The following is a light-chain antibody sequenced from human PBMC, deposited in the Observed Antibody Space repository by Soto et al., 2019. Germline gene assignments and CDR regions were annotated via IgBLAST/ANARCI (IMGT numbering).Light chain of an antibody. V-gene: IGKV1-8*01. Sequence: AIRMTQSPSSLSASTGDRVTITCRASQGISSYLNWYQQKPGKAPKLLIYAASSLQSGVPSRFSGSGSGTEFTLTISGLQPDDFATYYCQQYNSYWTFGQGTKV. CDR3: QQYNSYWT. J-gene: IGKJ1*01. CDR2: AAS. CDR1: QGISSY.